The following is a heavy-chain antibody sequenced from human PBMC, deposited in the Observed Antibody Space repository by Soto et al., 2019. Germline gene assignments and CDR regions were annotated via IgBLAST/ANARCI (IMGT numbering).Heavy chain of an antibody. V-gene: IGHV3-7*01. Sequence: EVQLVESGGGLVQPGGSLRLSCAASGFTFSSYWMSWVRQAPGKGLEWVANIKQDGSEKYSVDSVKGRFTISSDNAKNSLYLQMNSLRAEHTAVYYCAIHPGRGAFDIWGQGTMVTVSS. CDR1: GFTFSSYW. D-gene: IGHD3-10*01. CDR3: AIHPGRGAFDI. CDR2: IKQDGSEK. J-gene: IGHJ3*02.